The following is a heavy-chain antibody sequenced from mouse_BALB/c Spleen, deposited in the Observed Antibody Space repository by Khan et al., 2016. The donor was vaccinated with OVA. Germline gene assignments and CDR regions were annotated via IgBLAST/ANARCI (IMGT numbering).Heavy chain of an antibody. V-gene: IGHV1-4*01. CDR1: GYTFTSYT. D-gene: IGHD2-14*01. CDR3: VRDGAYHRNDGWFAY. CDR2: INPSNGYT. Sequence: QIQLVQSGAELARPGASVKMSCKASGYTFTSYTIHWIKLRPGQGLEWIGYINPSNGYTNYNQKFKEKATLTADKSSTTAYMELSSLTSDDSALYNCVRDGAYHRNDGWFAYWGQGTLVTVSA. J-gene: IGHJ3*01.